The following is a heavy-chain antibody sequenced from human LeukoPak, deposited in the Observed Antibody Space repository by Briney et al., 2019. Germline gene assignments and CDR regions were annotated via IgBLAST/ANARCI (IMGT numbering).Heavy chain of an antibody. CDR2: ISTDGTTT. Sequence: GGSLRPSCAASGFPFRSHWMHWVRQVPGKGLVWVSHISTDGTTTNYADSVKGRFTISRDNAKDTLYLQLNSLRAEDTAIYHCARSLGYSSGGWGQGTLVTVSS. CDR3: ARSLGYSSGG. V-gene: IGHV3-74*01. CDR1: GFPFRSHW. J-gene: IGHJ4*02. D-gene: IGHD2-15*01.